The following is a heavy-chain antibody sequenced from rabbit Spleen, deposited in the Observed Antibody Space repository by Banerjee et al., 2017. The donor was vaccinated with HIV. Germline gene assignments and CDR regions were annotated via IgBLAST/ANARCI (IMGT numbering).Heavy chain of an antibody. D-gene: IGHD2-1*01. CDR3: ARDLVGVIGWNFYL. Sequence: QEQLVESGGGLVKPGASLTLTCKASGFSFSNKAVMCWVRQAPGKGLQWIACINASTGKPVYATWASGRFTISRTSSTTVTLRMTSLTVADRATYFCARDLVGVIGWNFYLWGPGTLGTV. CDR1: GFSFSNKAV. CDR2: INASTGKP. V-gene: IGHV1S45*01. J-gene: IGHJ4*01.